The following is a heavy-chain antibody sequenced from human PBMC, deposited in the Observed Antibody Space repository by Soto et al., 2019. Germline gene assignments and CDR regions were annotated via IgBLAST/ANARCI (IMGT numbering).Heavy chain of an antibody. CDR1: GGTLSSYA. Sequence: QVQLVQSGAEVKKPGSSVKVSCKASGGTLSSYAISRVRQAPGQGLEWMGGIIPIFGTANYAQKFQGRVTITADEYRSTAYMELSSLRSKDTAVYYCARAIVGAGAVYYFDYLGQGTLVTVSS. CDR3: ARAIVGAGAVYYFDY. J-gene: IGHJ4*02. D-gene: IGHD1-26*01. CDR2: IIPIFGTA. V-gene: IGHV1-69*01.